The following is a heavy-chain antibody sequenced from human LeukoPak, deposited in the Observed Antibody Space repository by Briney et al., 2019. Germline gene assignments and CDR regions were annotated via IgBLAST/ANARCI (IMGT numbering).Heavy chain of an antibody. Sequence: GGSLRLSCAASGFTFSSYSMNWVRQAPGKGLEWVSSISSSSSYIYYADSVKGRFTISRDNGKNSLYLQMNSLRAEDTAVYYCARAGEYGSGSYYTHYYYYGMDVWGQGTTVTVSS. CDR2: ISSSSSYI. V-gene: IGHV3-21*01. J-gene: IGHJ6*02. D-gene: IGHD3-10*01. CDR1: GFTFSSYS. CDR3: ARAGEYGSGSYYTHYYYYGMDV.